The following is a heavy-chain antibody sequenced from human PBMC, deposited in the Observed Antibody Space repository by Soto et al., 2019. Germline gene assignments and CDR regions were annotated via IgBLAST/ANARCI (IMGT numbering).Heavy chain of an antibody. D-gene: IGHD2-15*01. Sequence: GASVKVSCKASGGTFSNYAFSWVRQAPGQGFEWLGGIMPIFGRADYAQKFRGRVTITADESTSTAHMELSSLRSEDTAVYYCARDVVRHWFDPWGQGTLVTVSS. CDR2: IMPIFGRA. V-gene: IGHV1-69*13. CDR1: GGTFSNYA. J-gene: IGHJ5*02. CDR3: ARDVVRHWFDP.